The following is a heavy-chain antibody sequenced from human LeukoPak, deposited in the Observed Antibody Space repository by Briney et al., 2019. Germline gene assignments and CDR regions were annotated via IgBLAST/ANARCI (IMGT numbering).Heavy chain of an antibody. J-gene: IGHJ3*01. CDR1: GYTFTGYY. D-gene: IGHD3-9*01. CDR2: INPNSGGT. V-gene: IGHV1-2*02. Sequence: ASVKVSCKASGYTFTGYYMHWVRQAPGQGLEWMGWINPNSGGTNYARKFQGRVTMTRDTSIRTAYMELNRLTSDDTAVYYCARQGYTNNLGGYFGDKDDCFDLWGQGTMVTVSS. CDR3: ARQGYTNNLGGYFGDKDDCFDL.